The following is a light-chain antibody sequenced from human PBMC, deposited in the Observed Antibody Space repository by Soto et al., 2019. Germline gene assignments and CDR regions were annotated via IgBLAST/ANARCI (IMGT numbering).Light chain of an antibody. Sequence: DLQMTQSPSSLSASVGDRVTITCRASQSISSYLNWYQQKPGKAPKLLIYAASSLQSGVPSRFSGSGSGTDFTLTISSLQPEDFATYYCQQSYSTPPTFGGGTQVEIK. CDR1: QSISSY. CDR2: AAS. CDR3: QQSYSTPPT. V-gene: IGKV1-39*01. J-gene: IGKJ4*01.